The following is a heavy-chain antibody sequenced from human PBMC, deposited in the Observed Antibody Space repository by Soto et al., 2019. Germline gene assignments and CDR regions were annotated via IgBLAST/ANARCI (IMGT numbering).Heavy chain of an antibody. V-gene: IGHV1-18*01. D-gene: IGHD2-15*01. CDR1: GYTFTSYG. J-gene: IGHJ6*03. CDR2: ISAYNGNT. Sequence: ASVKVSCKASGYTFTSYGISWVRQAPGQGLEWMGWISAYNGNTNYAQKLQGRVTMTTDTSTSTAYMELRSLRSDDTAVYYCARPTCGGGSCYSADDYYYYYMDVWGKGTTVTVS. CDR3: ARPTCGGGSCYSADDYYYYYMDV.